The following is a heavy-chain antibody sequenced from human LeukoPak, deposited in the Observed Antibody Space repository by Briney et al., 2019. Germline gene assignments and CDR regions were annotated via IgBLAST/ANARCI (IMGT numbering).Heavy chain of an antibody. J-gene: IGHJ6*03. D-gene: IGHD3-16*02. CDR2: IGYRGGSI. V-gene: IGHV3-23*01. Sequence: GGSLRLSCAASGFTFSNYAMSWVRLAPGKGLEWVSIIGYRGGSIYYAHSVQGRFTISRDNSKNTLSLQMDGLRPEDTAVYYCAKSWGYTRPYYNYMDVWGKGTTVTVSS. CDR3: AKSWGYTRPYYNYMDV. CDR1: GFTFSNYA.